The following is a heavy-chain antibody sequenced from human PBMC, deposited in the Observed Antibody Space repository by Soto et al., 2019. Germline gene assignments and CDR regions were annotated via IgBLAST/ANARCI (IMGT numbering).Heavy chain of an antibody. CDR3: ARSPPGGYHYYYGMDV. Sequence: EVQLVESGGGLVQPGGSLRLSCAASGFTCSSYDMQWVRQATGKGLEWVSAIGTAGDTYYPGSVKGRFTISRENAKNSLYLQMNSLRAGDTAVYYCARSPPGGYHYYYGMDVWGQGTTVTVSS. CDR1: GFTCSSYD. V-gene: IGHV3-13*04. J-gene: IGHJ6*02. CDR2: IGTAGDT. D-gene: IGHD3-22*01.